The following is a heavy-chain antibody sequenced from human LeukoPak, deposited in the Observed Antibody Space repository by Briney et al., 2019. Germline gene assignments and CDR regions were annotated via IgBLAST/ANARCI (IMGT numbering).Heavy chain of an antibody. CDR2: IYQTGSA. CDR1: GGSIRSSYYY. D-gene: IGHD3-22*01. J-gene: IGHJ4*02. V-gene: IGHV4-30-2*01. Sequence: SETLSLTCTVSGGSIRSSYYYWGWIRQPPGKGLEWIGYIYQTGSAYYNPSLKSRVTISVERSKNQFSLRLSSVTAADTAVYYCARESHYDSSGYNYFDLWGQGTLVTVSS. CDR3: ARESHYDSSGYNYFDL.